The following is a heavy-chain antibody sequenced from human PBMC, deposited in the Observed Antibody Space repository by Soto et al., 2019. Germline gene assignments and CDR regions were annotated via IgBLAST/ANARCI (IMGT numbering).Heavy chain of an antibody. V-gene: IGHV1-18*01. Sequence: QVQLVQSGAEVKKPGASVKVSCKASGYTFTSYGISWVRQAPGQGLEWMGWISAYNGNTNHAQNPQGRVTMTTDTSTSTAYMELRSLRSDDTAVYYCARDRYCSGGSCYHFDYWGQGTLVTVSS. J-gene: IGHJ4*02. CDR3: ARDRYCSGGSCYHFDY. D-gene: IGHD2-15*01. CDR2: ISAYNGNT. CDR1: GYTFTSYG.